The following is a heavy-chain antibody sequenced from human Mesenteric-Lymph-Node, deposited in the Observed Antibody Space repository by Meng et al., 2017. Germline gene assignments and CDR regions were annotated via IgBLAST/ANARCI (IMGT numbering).Heavy chain of an antibody. CDR1: VGSIRSSSYY. Sequence: LQLQESGPGLVKPSETLSLTCTVCVGSIRSSSYYWAWIRQPPGEGLEWIGSVVYSGTTYYTSSLKSRVSISVDTSKNQFSLKLSSVTAADTAVYYCARHHHSPTFDYWGQGTLVTVSS. J-gene: IGHJ4*02. CDR3: ARHHHSPTFDY. D-gene: IGHD1-14*01. V-gene: IGHV4-39*01. CDR2: VVYSGTT.